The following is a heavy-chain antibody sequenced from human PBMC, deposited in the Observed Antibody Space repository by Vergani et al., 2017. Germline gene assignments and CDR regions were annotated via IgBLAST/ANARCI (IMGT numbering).Heavy chain of an antibody. Sequence: EVQLVESGGGLVQPGRSLRLSCAASGFTFDDYAMHWVRQAPGKGLEWVSGISWNSGSTGYADSVKGRFTISRDNAKNSLYLQMNSLRAEDTALYYCARDRQWLAYFDYWGQGTLVTVSS. J-gene: IGHJ4*02. D-gene: IGHD6-19*01. CDR1: GFTFDDYA. CDR2: ISWNSGST. CDR3: ARDRQWLAYFDY. V-gene: IGHV3-9*01.